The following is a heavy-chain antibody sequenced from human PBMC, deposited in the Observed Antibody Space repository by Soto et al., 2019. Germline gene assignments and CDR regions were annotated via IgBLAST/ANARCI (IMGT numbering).Heavy chain of an antibody. CDR1: GGSISSGDYY. CDR2: IYYSGST. V-gene: IGHV4-30-4*01. J-gene: IGHJ4*02. CDR3: ARVPPGLIFDY. Sequence: PSETLSLTCTVSGGSISSGDYYWSWIRQPPGKGLEWIGYIYYSGSTYYNPSLKSRVTISVDTSKNQFSLKLSSVTAADTAVYYCARVPPGLIFDYWGRGTLVTVSS. D-gene: IGHD3-10*01.